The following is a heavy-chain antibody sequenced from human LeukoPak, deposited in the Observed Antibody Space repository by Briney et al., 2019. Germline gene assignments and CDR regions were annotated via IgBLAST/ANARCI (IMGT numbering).Heavy chain of an antibody. V-gene: IGHV4-34*01. J-gene: IGHJ5*02. D-gene: IGHD1-7*01. CDR2: INHSRST. Sequence: KPSETLSLTCAAYGGSFSGYYWSWIRRPPGKGLEWIGEINHSRSTNYNPSLKSRVTISVDTSKNQFSLKLSSVTAADTAVYYCASGRNNWNYGGWWFDPWGQGTLVTVSS. CDR1: GGSFSGYY. CDR3: ASGRNNWNYGGWWFDP.